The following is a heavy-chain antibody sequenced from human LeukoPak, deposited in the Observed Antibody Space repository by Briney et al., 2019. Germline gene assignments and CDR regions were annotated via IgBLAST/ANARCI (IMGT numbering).Heavy chain of an antibody. V-gene: IGHV3-23*01. CDR1: GFTFSSYA. CDR2: INGSGGST. CDR3: ARSITMVRGVIGYNWFDP. D-gene: IGHD3-10*01. J-gene: IGHJ5*02. Sequence: GGSLRLSCAASGFTFSSYAMSWVRQAPGKGLEWVSDINGSGGSTYYADSVKGRFTISRDNSKNTLYLQMNGLRSEDTAVYYCARSITMVRGVIGYNWFDPWGQGTLVTVSS.